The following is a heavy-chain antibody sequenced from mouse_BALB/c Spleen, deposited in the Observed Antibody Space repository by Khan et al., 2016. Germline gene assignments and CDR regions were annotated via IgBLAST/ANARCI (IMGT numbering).Heavy chain of an antibody. D-gene: IGHD1-1*01. CDR3: TRLYDDGCSDY. Sequence: EVQLQESGGGLVQPGGSLKLSCAASGFDFRRYWMSWVRQAPGRGLEWIGEINPDSSTINYTPSLKDKFIISRDNAKNTLYLQMSKVRSEGTALYYCTRLYDDGCSDYWGQGTTLTVSS. CDR1: GFDFRRYW. CDR2: INPDSSTI. V-gene: IGHV4-1*02. J-gene: IGHJ2*01.